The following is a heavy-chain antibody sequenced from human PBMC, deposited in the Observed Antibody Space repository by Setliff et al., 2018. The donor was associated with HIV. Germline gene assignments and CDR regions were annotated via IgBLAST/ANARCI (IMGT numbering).Heavy chain of an antibody. CDR3: ARRGYSGYDGYYYYGMDV. D-gene: IGHD5-12*01. V-gene: IGHV1-46*01. CDR2: INPAGNPT. CDR1: GYTFTSDY. Sequence: TSVKVSCKASGYTFTSDYIHWVRQAPGQGLEWMGIINPAGNPTSYAQKFQGRVTITADESTSTAYMELSSLRSEDTAVYYCARRGYSGYDGYYYYGMDVWGQGTTVTVSS. J-gene: IGHJ6*02.